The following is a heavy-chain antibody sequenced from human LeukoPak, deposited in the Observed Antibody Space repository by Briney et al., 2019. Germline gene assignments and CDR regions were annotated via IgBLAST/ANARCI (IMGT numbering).Heavy chain of an antibody. CDR1: GFTFSSYG. CDR2: IRHDGSKK. D-gene: IGHD3-16*01. Sequence: GGSLRLSCGASGFTFSSYGMHWVRQGPGKGLEWVAFIRHDGSKKYHADSVKGRFTISRDNSKNTLYLQMNSLRAEDTAVYYCARIMAASVGYWGQGTLVTVSS. CDR3: ARIMAASVGY. J-gene: IGHJ4*02. V-gene: IGHV3-30*02.